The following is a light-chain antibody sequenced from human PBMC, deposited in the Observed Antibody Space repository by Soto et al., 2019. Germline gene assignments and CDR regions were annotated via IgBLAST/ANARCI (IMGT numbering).Light chain of an antibody. CDR3: QQSYSIPHT. V-gene: IGKV1-39*01. Sequence: DIQMTQSPSSLSASVGDRVTITCRASQTISSYLNWYQHKPGKAPNLLIYAASSLQSGVPSRFSGSGSGTDFTLTISSLHPEDFATYYCQQSYSIPHTFGQGTRLEIK. CDR1: QTISSY. CDR2: AAS. J-gene: IGKJ5*01.